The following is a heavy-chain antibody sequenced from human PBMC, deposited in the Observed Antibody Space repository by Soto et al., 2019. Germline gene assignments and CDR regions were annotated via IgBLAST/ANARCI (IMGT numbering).Heavy chain of an antibody. V-gene: IGHV4-31*03. J-gene: IGHJ5*02. CDR1: GGSICSGGYY. D-gene: IGHD3-22*01. CDR2: IYYSGST. Sequence: QVQLQESGPGLVKPSQTLSLTCTVSGGSICSGGYYWSWIRQHPGKGLEWIGYIYYSGSTYYNPSLKSRVTISVDTSKNQFSLKLSSVTAADTAVYYCARGRGYYYDSSGYPQMDPWGQGTLVTVSS. CDR3: ARGRGYYYDSSGYPQMDP.